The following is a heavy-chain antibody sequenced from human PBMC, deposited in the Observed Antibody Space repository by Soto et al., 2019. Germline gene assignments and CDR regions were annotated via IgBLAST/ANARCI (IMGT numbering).Heavy chain of an antibody. J-gene: IGHJ3*01. Sequence: QAQLVESGGGVVQSGRSLRLSCEASGFTFRSHAMHWVRQTPGKGLECVAVISYDATIQSYADSVKGRFTISRDNSANTLFLHMHSLRAEDTAVYFCAKLVESGDSFDLWGQGTVVTVSS. D-gene: IGHD3-10*01. CDR2: ISYDATIQ. V-gene: IGHV3-30*18. CDR3: AKLVESGDSFDL. CDR1: GFTFRSHA.